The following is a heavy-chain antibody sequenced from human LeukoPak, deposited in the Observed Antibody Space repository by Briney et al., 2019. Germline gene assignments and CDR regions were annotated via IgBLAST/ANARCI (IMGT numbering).Heavy chain of an antibody. CDR1: GYTLTELS. Sequence: GASVKVSCKVSGYTLTELSMHWVRQAPGKGLEWMGGFDPEDGETIYAQKFQGRVTMTEDTSTDTAYMELGSLRSEDTAVYYCATVSFLRHALWFGASPNWFDPWGQGTLVTVSS. V-gene: IGHV1-24*01. J-gene: IGHJ5*02. CDR3: ATVSFLRHALWFGASPNWFDP. CDR2: FDPEDGET. D-gene: IGHD3-10*01.